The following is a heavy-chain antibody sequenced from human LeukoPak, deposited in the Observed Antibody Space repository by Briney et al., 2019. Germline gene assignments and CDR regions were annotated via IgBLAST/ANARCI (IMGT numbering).Heavy chain of an antibody. Sequence: ASVKVSCKASGYTFTGYYIHWVRQAPGQGLEWMGWIHPNSGGTFYAQKFQDRVTMTRDTSISTVYMELSRLRSDDTAAYYCARDASRTNFDPWGQGTLVTVSS. V-gene: IGHV1-2*02. D-gene: IGHD1-14*01. J-gene: IGHJ5*02. CDR3: ARDASRTNFDP. CDR1: GYTFTGYY. CDR2: IHPNSGGT.